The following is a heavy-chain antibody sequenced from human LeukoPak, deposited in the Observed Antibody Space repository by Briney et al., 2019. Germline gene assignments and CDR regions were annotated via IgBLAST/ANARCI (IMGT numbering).Heavy chain of an antibody. J-gene: IGHJ3*02. CDR1: GGSISSGGYY. CDR2: ISYSGST. CDR3: ARDRGEQWLHAFDI. D-gene: IGHD6-19*01. V-gene: IGHV4-31*03. Sequence: SETLSLTYTVSGGSISSGGYYWSWIRQHPGKGLEWIGYISYSGSTYYNPSLKSRVTISVDTSKNQFSLKLSSVTAADTAVYYCARDRGEQWLHAFDIWGQGTMVTVSS.